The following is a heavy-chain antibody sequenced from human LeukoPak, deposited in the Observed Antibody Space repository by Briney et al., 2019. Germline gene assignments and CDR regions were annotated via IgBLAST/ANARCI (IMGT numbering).Heavy chain of an antibody. CDR3: ARASTAYMDV. Sequence: HTGGSLRLSCAASGFTFSSYEMNWVRQAPGKGLEWVSYISNSGSTIYYADSVKGRFTTSRDNAKNSLYLQMNSLRAEDTAVYYCARASTAYMDVWGKGTTVTVSS. J-gene: IGHJ6*03. CDR2: ISNSGSTI. D-gene: IGHD5-18*01. CDR1: GFTFSSYE. V-gene: IGHV3-48*03.